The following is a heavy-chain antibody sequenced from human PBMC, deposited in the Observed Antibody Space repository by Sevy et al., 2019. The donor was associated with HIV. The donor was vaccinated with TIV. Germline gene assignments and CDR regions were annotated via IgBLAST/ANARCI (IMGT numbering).Heavy chain of an antibody. D-gene: IGHD1-1*01. V-gene: IGHV3-23*01. J-gene: IGHJ5*02. Sequence: GGSLRLSCTASGFTFSTYTLTWVRQAPGKGLEWVSSITPDDTHYAHSVRGRFSVSRDNSKNTLYLQMDSLTVDDTAVYYCARDAQTWRGPWYGTSGADRWGQGTLVTVSS. CDR1: GFTFSTYT. CDR2: ITPDDT. CDR3: ARDAQTWRGPWYGTSGADR.